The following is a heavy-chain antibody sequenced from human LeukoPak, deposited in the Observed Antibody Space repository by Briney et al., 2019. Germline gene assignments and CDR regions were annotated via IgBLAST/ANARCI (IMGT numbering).Heavy chain of an antibody. CDR3: ARDWIAAAGAFDY. J-gene: IGHJ4*02. CDR2: INHSGST. V-gene: IGHV4-34*01. D-gene: IGHD6-13*01. Sequence: SETLSLTCAVYGGSLSGYYWSWIRQPPGKGLEWIGEINHSGSTNYNPSLKSRVTISVDTSKNQFSLKLSSVTAADTAVYYCARDWIAAAGAFDYWGQGTLVTVSS. CDR1: GGSLSGYY.